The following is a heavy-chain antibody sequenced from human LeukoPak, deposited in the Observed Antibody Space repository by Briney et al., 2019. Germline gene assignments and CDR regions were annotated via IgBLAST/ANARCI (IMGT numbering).Heavy chain of an antibody. Sequence: GGSLRLSCAASGFTFSSYSMNWVRQAPGKGLEWVSSISSSSSSIYYADPVKGRFTISRDNAKNSLYLQMNSLRAEDMALYYCAKGVGAITEDAFDIWGQGTMVTVSS. J-gene: IGHJ3*02. CDR1: GFTFSSYS. CDR2: ISSSSSSI. V-gene: IGHV3-21*04. CDR3: AKGVGAITEDAFDI. D-gene: IGHD1-26*01.